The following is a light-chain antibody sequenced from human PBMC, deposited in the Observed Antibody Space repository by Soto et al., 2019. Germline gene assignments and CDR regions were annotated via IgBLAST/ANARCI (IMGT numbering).Light chain of an antibody. J-gene: IGLJ1*01. Sequence: QSVLTQPASVSGSPGQSITISCTGTSSDAGGYDYVSWYQQHPGKAPKLMIYDVSNRPSGVSNRFSGSKSGNTASLTISGLQAEDEADYYCSSYTSSSTLLDVFGTGTKVTVL. CDR3: SSYTSSSTLLDV. CDR1: SSDAGGYDY. CDR2: DVS. V-gene: IGLV2-14*01.